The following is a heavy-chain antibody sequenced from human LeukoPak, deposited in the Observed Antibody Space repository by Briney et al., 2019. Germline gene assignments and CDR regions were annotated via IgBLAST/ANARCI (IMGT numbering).Heavy chain of an antibody. D-gene: IGHD2-15*01. Sequence: SETLSLTCAVYGRSFSGYYWSWIRQPPGKGLEWIGEINHSGSTNYNPSLKSRVTISVDTSKNQFSLKLSSLTAADTAVYYCARGRGYCSGGSCRYYYYYYMDVWGKGTTVTVSS. CDR2: INHSGST. V-gene: IGHV4-34*01. J-gene: IGHJ6*03. CDR3: ARGRGYCSGGSCRYYYYYYMDV. CDR1: GRSFSGYY.